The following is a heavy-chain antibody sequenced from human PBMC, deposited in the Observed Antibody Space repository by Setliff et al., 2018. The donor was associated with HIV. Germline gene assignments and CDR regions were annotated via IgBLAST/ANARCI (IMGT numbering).Heavy chain of an antibody. Sequence: KPSETLSLTCTVSGGSISSYYWSWIRQPPGTGLEWIGSIYYSGSTYYNPSLKSRVTISVDTSKNQFSLKLSSVTAADTAVYYCASYRKAERWLQLGGNFDYWGQGTLVTVSS. D-gene: IGHD5-12*01. CDR3: ASYRKAERWLQLGGNFDY. V-gene: IGHV4-59*05. CDR1: GGSISSYY. J-gene: IGHJ4*02. CDR2: IYYSGST.